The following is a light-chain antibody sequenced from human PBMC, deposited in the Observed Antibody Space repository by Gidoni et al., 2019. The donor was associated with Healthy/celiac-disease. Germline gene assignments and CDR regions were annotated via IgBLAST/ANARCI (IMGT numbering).Light chain of an antibody. CDR1: QSVLYSSNNKNY. J-gene: IGKJ1*01. CDR3: QQYYSTPPWT. CDR2: WAS. V-gene: IGKV4-1*01. Sequence: DIVMPQSPDSLAVSLGERATINCKSSQSVLYSSNNKNYLAWYPQKPGQPPKLLIYWASTRESGVPDRFSGSGSGTDFTLTISSLQAEDVAVYYCQQYYSTPPWTFGQGTKVEVK.